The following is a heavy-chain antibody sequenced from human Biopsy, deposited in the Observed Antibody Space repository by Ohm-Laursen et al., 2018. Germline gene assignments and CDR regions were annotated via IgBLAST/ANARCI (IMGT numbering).Heavy chain of an antibody. CDR1: GGSFSDYY. J-gene: IGHJ6*02. Sequence: TLSLTCAVYGGSFSDYYWTWIRQPPGKGLEWIGEINHRGTTNYNPSLKSRVTLSADSSNSQFSLRLTSVTAADTAIYYCARGSGYFKLDVWGQGTTVTVSS. D-gene: IGHD5-12*01. CDR2: INHRGTT. CDR3: ARGSGYFKLDV. V-gene: IGHV4-34*01.